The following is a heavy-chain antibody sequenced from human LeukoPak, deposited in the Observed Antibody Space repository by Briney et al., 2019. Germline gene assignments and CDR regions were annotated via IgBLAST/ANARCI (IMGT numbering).Heavy chain of an antibody. Sequence: PGGSLRLSCAASGFTFSGHSMNWLRQAPGKGPEWVSYINTRSDNIHYADSVKGRFTISRDNAKNSLYLQMNSLRGDDTAVYYCAKAYGGTTGNDYWGQGTLVTVSS. V-gene: IGHV3-48*01. CDR1: GFTFSGHS. CDR2: INTRSDNI. D-gene: IGHD1-1*01. CDR3: AKAYGGTTGNDY. J-gene: IGHJ4*02.